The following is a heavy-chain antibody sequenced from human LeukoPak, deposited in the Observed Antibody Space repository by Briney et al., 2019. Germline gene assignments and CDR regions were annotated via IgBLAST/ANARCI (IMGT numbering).Heavy chain of an antibody. J-gene: IGHJ4*02. CDR1: GFIFDDFG. V-gene: IGHV3-9*01. Sequence: PGGSLRLSCEASGFIFDDFGMHWVRHAPGKGLEWVAGINWNSDYIAYADSVKGRFTISRDNAKNSLYLQMNGLRTEDTAFYFCTKGRSEEMSTMSGSFASWGLGTLVTVST. CDR3: TKGRSEEMSTMSGSFAS. D-gene: IGHD5-24*01. CDR2: INWNSDYI.